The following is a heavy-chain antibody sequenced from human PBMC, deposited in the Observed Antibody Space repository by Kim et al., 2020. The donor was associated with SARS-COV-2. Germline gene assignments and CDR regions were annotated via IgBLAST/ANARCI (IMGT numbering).Heavy chain of an antibody. D-gene: IGHD2-15*01. CDR3: TRVDPLPDCCYDALA. V-gene: IGHV3-73*01. Sequence: GGSLRLSCAASGFTFSGSTMHWVRQASGKGLEWVGRIRSTPNNYATAYTASVKGRFTISSADSKNTAYLQMSSLKTEDTAIYYCTRVDPLPDCCYDALA. J-gene: IGHJ3*02. CDR2: IRSTPNNYAT. CDR1: GFTFSGST.